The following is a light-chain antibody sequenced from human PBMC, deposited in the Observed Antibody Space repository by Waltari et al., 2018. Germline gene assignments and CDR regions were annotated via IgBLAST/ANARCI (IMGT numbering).Light chain of an antibody. CDR2: DVS. CDR3: CSYAGSYTVV. V-gene: IGLV2-11*01. CDR1: SSDGVGYNY. Sequence: QSALTQPRSVSGSPGQSVTISCTGTSSDGVGYNYVSWYQQHPGKAPKLMIYDVSKRPSGVPDRFSGSKSGNTASLTISGLQAEDEADYYCCSYAGSYTVVFGGGTKLTVL. J-gene: IGLJ2*01.